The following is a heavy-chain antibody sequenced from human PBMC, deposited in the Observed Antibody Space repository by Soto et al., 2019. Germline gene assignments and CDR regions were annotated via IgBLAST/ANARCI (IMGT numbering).Heavy chain of an antibody. CDR2: IYYNGNT. CDR1: GGSISSYY. V-gene: IGHV4-59*01. CDR3: ARVLDSCSGGTCFSGYYYYMDV. Sequence: QVQLQESGPGLLKPSEPLSLTCTVSGGSISSYYWSWIRQPPGKGLEWIWYIYYNGNTNYNPSLKRRVTISVDTSKNQFSLELSSVPPADTAVYYCARVLDSCSGGTCFSGYYYYMDVWCKGPTVTVSS. J-gene: IGHJ6*03. D-gene: IGHD2-15*01.